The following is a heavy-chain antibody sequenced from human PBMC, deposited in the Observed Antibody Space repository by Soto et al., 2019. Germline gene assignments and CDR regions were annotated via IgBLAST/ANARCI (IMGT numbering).Heavy chain of an antibody. CDR1: GFPFNIRA. D-gene: IGHD6-19*01. CDR2: ISSNGVHT. Sequence: GGSLRLSCEASGFPFNIRAMSWVRQAPGTGPEWVSAISSNGVHTYYADSVKGRFAISRDNSKNTLYLELNSLRTEDTAVYYCAKDDTSRAPRGYSSAWYGFFDPWGQGTRVTVSS. V-gene: IGHV3-23*01. J-gene: IGHJ5*02. CDR3: AKDDTSRAPRGYSSAWYGFFDP.